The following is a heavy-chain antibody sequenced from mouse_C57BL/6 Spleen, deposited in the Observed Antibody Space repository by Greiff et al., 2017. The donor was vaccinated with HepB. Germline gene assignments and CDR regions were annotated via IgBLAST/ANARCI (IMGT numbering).Heavy chain of an antibody. J-gene: IGHJ4*01. V-gene: IGHV5-15*04. CDR3: ARRGDSSGYGDYAMDY. D-gene: IGHD3-2*02. CDR2: ISNLAYSI. Sequence: EVKLVESGGGLVQPGGSLKLSCAASGFTFSDYGMAWVRQAPRKGPEWVAFISNLAYSIYYADTVTGRFTISRENAKNTLYLEMSSLRSEDTAMYYCARRGDSSGYGDYAMDYWGQGTSVTVSS. CDR1: GFTFSDYG.